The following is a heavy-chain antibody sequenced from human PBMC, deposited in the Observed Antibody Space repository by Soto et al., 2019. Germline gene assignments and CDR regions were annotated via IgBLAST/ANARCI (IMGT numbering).Heavy chain of an antibody. J-gene: IGHJ5*02. CDR1: GNTFTNFG. V-gene: IGHV1-18*01. Sequence: QGQLVQSGAEVKKPGASVKVSCTASGNTFTNFGVTWVRQAPGQGLEWMGWISDYTDDPNYAQKFKGRVTMTRDTSTSTAYLDLRSLTSDDTAVYYCARVIPGAEAWFDPWGQGTLVTVSS. D-gene: IGHD2-2*01. CDR2: ISDYTDDP. CDR3: ARVIPGAEAWFDP.